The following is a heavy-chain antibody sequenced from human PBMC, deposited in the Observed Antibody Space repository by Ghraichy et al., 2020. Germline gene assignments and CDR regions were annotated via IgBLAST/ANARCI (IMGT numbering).Heavy chain of an antibody. V-gene: IGHV1-18*01. CDR3: ARGRHRSGYYY. J-gene: IGHJ4*02. CDR2: INAYNGDT. D-gene: IGHD3-22*01. Sequence: ASVKVSCKASGYPFTSAVITWVRQAPGQGLEWMGWINAYNGDTSYAQNLQGRFTMTTETSRSTAYMELRSLRSDDTAVYFCARGRHRSGYYYWGQGTLVTVSS. CDR1: GYPFTSAV.